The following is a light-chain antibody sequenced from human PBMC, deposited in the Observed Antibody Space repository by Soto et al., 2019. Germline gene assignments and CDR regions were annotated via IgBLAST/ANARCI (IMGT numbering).Light chain of an antibody. CDR1: QGVSSW. V-gene: IGKV1-12*01. CDR3: QQTHTFPLT. CDR2: ATA. Sequence: DIQMTQSPSSVSASIGDRVTITCRASQGVSSWLAWYQQKPGKAPNLLIYATANLQSVVPSRFSGSGSGTDFTLTIRSLHPEAFATYYCQQTHTFPLTFGPGSKVHSK. J-gene: IGKJ3*01.